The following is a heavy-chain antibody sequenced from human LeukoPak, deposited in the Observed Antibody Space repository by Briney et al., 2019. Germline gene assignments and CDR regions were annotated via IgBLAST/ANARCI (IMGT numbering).Heavy chain of an antibody. CDR2: IGSSGSTI. J-gene: IGHJ4*02. CDR1: GFPFSVYE. CDR3: ALLAVASDFDY. Sequence: GGSLRLSCAVSGFPFSVYEMNWVRQAPGKVLEWVSNIGSSGSTIYYADSVKGRFSISRDNAKSSLYLRMNSLRVEDTAVYYCALLAVASDFDYWGQGALVTVSS. V-gene: IGHV3-48*03. D-gene: IGHD6-19*01.